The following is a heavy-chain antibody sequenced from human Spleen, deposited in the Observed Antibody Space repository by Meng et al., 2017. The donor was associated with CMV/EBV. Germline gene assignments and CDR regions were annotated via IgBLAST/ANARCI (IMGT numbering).Heavy chain of an antibody. CDR3: ARGSGWELLTWFDP. D-gene: IGHD1-26*01. CDR2: IYSGGNT. J-gene: IGHJ5*02. CDR1: TFTVSSNY. V-gene: IGHV3-53*01. Sequence: VQLVESGGACLQPGCPLSLRCEASTFTVSSNYMSWVRQAPGKGLEWVSVIYSGGNTSYADSVKGRFTISRDNSKNTVYLQMNSLRAEDTAVYYCARGSGWELLTWFDPWGQGTLVTVSS.